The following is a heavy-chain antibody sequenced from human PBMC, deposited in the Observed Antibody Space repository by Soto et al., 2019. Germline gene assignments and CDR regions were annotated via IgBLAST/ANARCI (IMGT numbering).Heavy chain of an antibody. CDR2: IYYSGST. J-gene: IGHJ4*02. V-gene: IGHV4-39*01. CDR3: AIRDSYGSVFDY. D-gene: IGHD5-18*01. CDR1: GGSISSSIYS. Sequence: QLQLQESGPGLVKPSETLSLTCTVYGGSISSSIYSWGWIRQPPGKGLEWIGSIYYSGSTYYNPSLKSRFTISVETDKNQFAVRLSSLTAEDTAVYYGAIRDSYGSVFDYWVQGTLVTVSS.